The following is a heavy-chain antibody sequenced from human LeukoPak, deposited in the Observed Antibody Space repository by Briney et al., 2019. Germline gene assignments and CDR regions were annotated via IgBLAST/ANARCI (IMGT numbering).Heavy chain of an antibody. CDR2: INPSGGST. CDR3: AREVLGLRCWDY. V-gene: IGHV1-46*03. CDR1: GYTFTSYY. Sequence: ASVKVSCKASGYTFTSYYMHWVRQAPEQGLEWMGIINPSGGSTSYAQKFQGRVTMTRDTSTSTVYMELSSLRSEDTAVYYCAREVLGLRCWDYWGQGTLVTASS. J-gene: IGHJ4*02. D-gene: IGHD3-10*02.